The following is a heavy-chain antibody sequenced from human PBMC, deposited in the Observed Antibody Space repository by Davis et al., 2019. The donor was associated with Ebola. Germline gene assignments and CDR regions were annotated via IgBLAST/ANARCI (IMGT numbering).Heavy chain of an antibody. J-gene: IGHJ6*04. CDR3: AKGGIAVAQIYYYYGMDV. Sequence: ASVKVSCKASGYTFTGYYMHWVRQAPGQGLEWMGRINPNSGGTNYAQKFQGRVTMTRDTSISTAYMELSRLRSDDTAVYYCAKGGIAVAQIYYYYGMDVWGKGTTVTVSS. CDR1: GYTFTGYY. CDR2: INPNSGGT. D-gene: IGHD6-19*01. V-gene: IGHV1-2*06.